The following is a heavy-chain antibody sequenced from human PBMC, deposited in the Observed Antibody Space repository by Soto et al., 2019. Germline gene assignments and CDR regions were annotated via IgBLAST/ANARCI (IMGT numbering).Heavy chain of an antibody. Sequence: SETLSLTCTVSGVSIRSYYWTWIRQPPGKGLQWIGEIYHSGSTKYNPSLKSRVIISVDKSKNQFSLKLGSVTAADTAVYYCARGETQQQRDYWGQGTLVTVSS. CDR3: ARGETQQQRDY. J-gene: IGHJ4*02. D-gene: IGHD6-13*01. CDR2: IYHSGST. V-gene: IGHV4-59*12. CDR1: GVSIRSYY.